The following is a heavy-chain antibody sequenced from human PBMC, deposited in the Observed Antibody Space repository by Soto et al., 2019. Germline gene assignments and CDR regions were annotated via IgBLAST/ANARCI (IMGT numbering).Heavy chain of an antibody. D-gene: IGHD3-22*01. J-gene: IGHJ4*02. V-gene: IGHV3-7*03. CDR1: GFTFRSYW. CDR2: IKQDGSEK. Sequence: GGSLRLSCAASGFTFRSYWMSWVRQAPGKGLEWVANIKQDGSEKYYVGSVKGRFTISKDNAKNSLYLQMNGLRAEDTAVYYCARDYYDSRGYSDYWGQGTPVTVSS. CDR3: ARDYYDSRGYSDY.